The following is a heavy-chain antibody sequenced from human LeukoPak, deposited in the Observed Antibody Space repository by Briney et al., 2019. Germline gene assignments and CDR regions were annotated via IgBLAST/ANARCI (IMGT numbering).Heavy chain of an antibody. CDR2: ISGSGGST. Sequence: GGSLRLSCAASGFTFSSYGMSWVRQAPGKGLEWVSAISGSGGSTYYADSVKGRFTISRDNSKNTLYLQMNSLRAEDTAVYYCAKDNNYYYYYMDVWGEGTTVTISS. D-gene: IGHD2/OR15-2a*01. CDR1: GFTFSSYG. CDR3: AKDNNYYYYYMDV. V-gene: IGHV3-23*01. J-gene: IGHJ6*03.